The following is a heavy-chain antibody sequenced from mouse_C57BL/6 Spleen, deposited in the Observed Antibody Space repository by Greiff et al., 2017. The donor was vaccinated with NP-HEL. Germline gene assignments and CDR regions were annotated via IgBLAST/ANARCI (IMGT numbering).Heavy chain of an antibody. CDR2: IWSGGST. J-gene: IGHJ2*01. V-gene: IGHV2-2*01. CDR3: ARTVANWEEGPDY. Sequence: VQGVESGPGLVQPSQSLSITCTVSGFSLTSYGVHWVRQSPGKGLEWLGVIWSGGSTDYNAAFISRLSISKDNSKSQVFFKMNSLQADDTAIYYCARTVANWEEGPDYWGQGTTLTVSS. D-gene: IGHD4-1*01. CDR1: GFSLTSYG.